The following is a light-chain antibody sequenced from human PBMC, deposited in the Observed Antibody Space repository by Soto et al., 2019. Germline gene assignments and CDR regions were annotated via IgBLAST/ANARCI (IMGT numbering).Light chain of an antibody. CDR2: GAS. Sequence: EIVLTQSPGTLSLSPGERATLSCRASQSVSSNYLAWYQQKPGQAPRLLIYGASSRATGIPDRFSGSGSGTDFTLTISRLEPEDFAVYYCQQYGSSPPMITFGQGTQLEIK. CDR1: QSVSSNY. V-gene: IGKV3-20*01. J-gene: IGKJ5*01. CDR3: QQYGSSPPMIT.